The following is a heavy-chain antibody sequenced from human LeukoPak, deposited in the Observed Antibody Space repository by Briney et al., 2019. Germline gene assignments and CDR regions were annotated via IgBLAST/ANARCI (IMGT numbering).Heavy chain of an antibody. Sequence: ASETLSLTCTVSGGSISSGSYYWSWIRQPAGKGLEWIGRIYTSGSTNYNPSLKSRVTISVDTSKNQFSLKLSSVTAADTAVYYCARMASGWALDYWGQGTLVTVSS. CDR2: IYTSGST. CDR1: GGSISSGSYY. CDR3: ARMASGWALDY. D-gene: IGHD6-19*01. J-gene: IGHJ4*02. V-gene: IGHV4-61*02.